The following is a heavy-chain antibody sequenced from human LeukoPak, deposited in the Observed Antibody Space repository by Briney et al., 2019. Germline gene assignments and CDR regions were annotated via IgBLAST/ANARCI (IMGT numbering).Heavy chain of an antibody. CDR2: ISGSSDTT. CDR1: GFTFSTYA. Sequence: PGGSLRLSWAASGFTFSTYAMSWVRQAPGRGLEWVSAISGSSDTTYYADSVKGRFTISRDNSKNTLYLQMNSLRAEDTAVYYCANREGGYTYDPFDYWGQGTLVTVSS. J-gene: IGHJ4*02. CDR3: ANREGGYTYDPFDY. V-gene: IGHV3-23*01. D-gene: IGHD5-18*01.